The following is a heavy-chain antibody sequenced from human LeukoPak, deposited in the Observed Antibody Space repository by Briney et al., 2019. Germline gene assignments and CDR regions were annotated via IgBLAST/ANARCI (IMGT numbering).Heavy chain of an antibody. Sequence: SETLSLTCTVSGGSISSYYWSWFRQTPGKGPEWIGYIYYRGSTKYNPSLKRRVTISVDRSKNQFSLKLNSVTAADTAVYYCARYWGVQLWPHWYFDLWGRGSLVTVSS. J-gene: IGHJ2*01. V-gene: IGHV4-59*01. CDR1: GGSISSYY. CDR2: IYYRGST. D-gene: IGHD5-18*01. CDR3: ARYWGVQLWPHWYFDL.